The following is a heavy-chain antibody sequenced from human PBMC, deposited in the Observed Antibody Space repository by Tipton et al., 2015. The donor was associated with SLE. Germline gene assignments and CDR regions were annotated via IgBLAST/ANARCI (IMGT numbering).Heavy chain of an antibody. J-gene: IGHJ6*03. D-gene: IGHD6-19*01. CDR3: AKDHSSGWYGNYYYMDV. V-gene: IGHV3-23*01. CDR2: ISGSGGST. Sequence: SLRLSCAASGFTFSSYAMSWVRQAPGKGLEWVSAISGSGGSTYYADSVKGRFTISRDNSKNTLYLQMNSLRAEDTAVYYCAKDHSSGWYGNYYYMDVWGKGTTVTVSS. CDR1: GFTFSSYA.